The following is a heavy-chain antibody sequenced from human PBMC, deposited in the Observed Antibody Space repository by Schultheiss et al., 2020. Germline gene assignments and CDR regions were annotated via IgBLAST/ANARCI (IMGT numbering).Heavy chain of an antibody. CDR1: GVFVNSGTYY. V-gene: IGHV4-61*01. J-gene: IGHJ4*02. D-gene: IGHD5-18*01. Sequence: GSLRLSCSVSGVFVNSGTYYWSWIRQPPGKALEWLGYIFFRGNTIYNPSLEGRLTISIDASKNQFSLTLTSVTAADTALYYCARGRGGGYTYGLDSWGQGILVTVSS. CDR2: IFFRGNT. CDR3: ARGRGGGYTYGLDS.